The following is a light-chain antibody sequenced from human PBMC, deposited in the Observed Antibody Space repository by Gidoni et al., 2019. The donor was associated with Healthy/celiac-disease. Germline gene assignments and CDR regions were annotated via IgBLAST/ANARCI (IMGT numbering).Light chain of an antibody. J-gene: IGKJ4*01. V-gene: IGKV1-9*01. CDR1: QGISSY. CDR3: QQLNSYNIT. CDR2: AAS. Sequence: IHLTQSPSSLSASVGDRVTITCRASQGISSYLAWYQQKPGKATKLLIYAASTLQSGVPSRLSGSGYGTDFTLNISSLQHEDFENYYCQQLNSYNITFGGGTKVEIK.